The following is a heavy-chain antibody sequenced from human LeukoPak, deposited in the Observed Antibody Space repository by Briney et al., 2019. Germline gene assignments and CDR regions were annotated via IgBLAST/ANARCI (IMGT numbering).Heavy chain of an antibody. V-gene: IGHV3-33*01. CDR2: IWYDGSNE. CDR3: ARPLVGDALDY. CDR1: GFTFSRYG. Sequence: PGGSLRLSCAASGFTFSRYGMHWVRQAPGKGLEWVAVIWYDGSNEYYADSVKGRFTIFRDNSKNTLHLQMNSLRAEDTAVYYCARPLVGDALDYGGQGTLVTVSS. D-gene: IGHD1-26*01. J-gene: IGHJ4*02.